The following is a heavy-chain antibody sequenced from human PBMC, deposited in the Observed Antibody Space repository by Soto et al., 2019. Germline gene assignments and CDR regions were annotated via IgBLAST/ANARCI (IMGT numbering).Heavy chain of an antibody. Sequence: KVSCKASGGTFSSYAISWVRQAPGQGLEWMGGIIPIFGTANYAQKFQGRVTITADKSTSTAYMELSSLRSEDTAVYYCAREGSGYYGVWFDPWGQGTLVTVSS. CDR3: AREGSGYYGVWFDP. CDR1: GGTFSSYA. CDR2: IIPIFGTA. D-gene: IGHD3-22*01. V-gene: IGHV1-69*06. J-gene: IGHJ5*02.